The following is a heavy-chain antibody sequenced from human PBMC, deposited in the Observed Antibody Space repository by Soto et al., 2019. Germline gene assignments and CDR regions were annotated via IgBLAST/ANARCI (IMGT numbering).Heavy chain of an antibody. CDR1: GGSISSGGYY. CDR3: ARWTRVDYYDSSGYYDY. D-gene: IGHD3-22*01. V-gene: IGHV4-31*03. J-gene: IGHJ4*02. CDR2: IYYSGST. Sequence: SKTLSLTCTVSGGSISSGGYYWSWIRQHPGKGLEWIGYIYYSGSTYYNPSLKSRVTISVDTSKNQFSLKLSSVTAADTAVYYCARWTRVDYYDSSGYYDYWGQGTLVTVSS.